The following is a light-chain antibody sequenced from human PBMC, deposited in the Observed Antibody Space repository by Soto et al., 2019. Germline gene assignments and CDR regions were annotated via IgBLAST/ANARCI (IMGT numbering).Light chain of an antibody. V-gene: IGKV3-20*01. Sequence: EIVLTQSPGTLSVSPGERVTLSCRASQSVGRNYLAWYQQKPGQAPRLLIYGASSRATGIPDRFSGSGSGTEFTLTISSLEPEDFAVYYCQQYARSPLTFGGGTKVEIK. CDR2: GAS. CDR1: QSVGRNY. CDR3: QQYARSPLT. J-gene: IGKJ4*01.